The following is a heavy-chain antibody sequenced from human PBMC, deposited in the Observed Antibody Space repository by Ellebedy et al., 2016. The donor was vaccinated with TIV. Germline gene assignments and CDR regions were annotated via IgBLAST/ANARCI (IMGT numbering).Heavy chain of an antibody. CDR2: ISYDGSNK. J-gene: IGHJ4*02. CDR3: ARDKWELLQDY. CDR1: GFTFSSYG. D-gene: IGHD1-26*01. V-gene: IGHV3-30*03. Sequence: GGSLRLSXAASGFTFSSYGMHWVRQAPGKGLEWVAVISYDGSNKYYADSVKGRFTISRDNSKNTLYLQMNSLRAEDTAVYYCARDKWELLQDYWGQGTLVTVSS.